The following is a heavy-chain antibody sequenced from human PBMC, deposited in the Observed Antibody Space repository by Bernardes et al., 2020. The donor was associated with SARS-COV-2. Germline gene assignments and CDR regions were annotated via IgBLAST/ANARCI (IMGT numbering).Heavy chain of an antibody. J-gene: IGHJ4*02. CDR3: AKDGAYYGSGSYLHTVFYFDS. CDR1: GITFNSYA. Sequence: GSLSLSCAVSGITFNSYAMSWVRQAPGKGLEWVSSIDGSGGSTYYADSVKGRFTISRDNYENTLYLQMDSLRADDTAVYYCAKDGAYYGSGSYLHTVFYFDSWGQGTLVTVST. D-gene: IGHD3-10*01. CDR2: IDGSGGST. V-gene: IGHV3-23*01.